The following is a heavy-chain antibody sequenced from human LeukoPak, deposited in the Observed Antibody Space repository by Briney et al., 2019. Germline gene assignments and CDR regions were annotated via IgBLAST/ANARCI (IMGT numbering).Heavy chain of an antibody. V-gene: IGHV3-21*01. J-gene: IGHJ4*02. Sequence: PGGSLRLSCAGSEFTFSSYSMNWVRQAPGRGLEWVSSINGWRSEIYYADSVKGRFTISRDNSKNSLYLQMNSLRAEDTAVYYCARFSRGELANYWGQGTLVIVSS. CDR2: INGWRSEI. D-gene: IGHD1-26*01. CDR1: EFTFSSYS. CDR3: ARFSRGELANY.